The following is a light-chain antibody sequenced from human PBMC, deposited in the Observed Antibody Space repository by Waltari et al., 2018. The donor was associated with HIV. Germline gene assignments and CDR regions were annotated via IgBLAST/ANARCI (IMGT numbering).Light chain of an antibody. Sequence: QSALPQPASVSGSPGQSITISCTGTSRDGGGYNYVPWYQPHPGKAPKLMIYEVSNRPSGVSNRFSGSKSGNTASLTISGLQAEDEADYYCSSYTSSSTQVFGGGTKVTVL. J-gene: IGLJ3*02. CDR2: EVS. CDR3: SSYTSSSTQV. CDR1: SRDGGGYNY. V-gene: IGLV2-14*03.